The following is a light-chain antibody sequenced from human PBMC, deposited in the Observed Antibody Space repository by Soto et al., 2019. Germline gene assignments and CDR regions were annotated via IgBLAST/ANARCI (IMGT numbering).Light chain of an antibody. CDR1: QSISSW. CDR3: QQFNNYPCT. CDR2: KAS. V-gene: IGKV1-5*03. Sequence: DIQMTQSPSTLSASVGDRVTITCRASQSISSWLAWYQQKPGKAPKLLIYKASSLKSGVPSRFSGSGSGTEFTLTISSLQPDDFATYCCQQFNNYPCTFGETTMMEIK. J-gene: IGKJ1*01.